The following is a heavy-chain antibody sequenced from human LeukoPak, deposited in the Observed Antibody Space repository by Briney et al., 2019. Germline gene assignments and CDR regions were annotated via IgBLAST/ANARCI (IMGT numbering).Heavy chain of an antibody. Sequence: PSETLSLTFTVSGGSISSYFWSWIRQPPGKGLEWIGHIYYTESTTYNSSLNSRVTISVDTSKNQYSLKLNSVTAADTAVYYCARFSYDSGGYYFAYWGRGTLVTDSS. CDR2: IYYTEST. D-gene: IGHD3-22*01. CDR3: ARFSYDSGGYYFAY. J-gene: IGHJ4*02. V-gene: IGHV4-59*13. CDR1: GGSISSYF.